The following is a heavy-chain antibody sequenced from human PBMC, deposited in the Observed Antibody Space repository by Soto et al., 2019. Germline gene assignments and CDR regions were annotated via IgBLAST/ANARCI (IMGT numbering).Heavy chain of an antibody. V-gene: IGHV3-33*01. D-gene: IGHD6-6*01. CDR1: GFTFSSYG. CDR3: ASGYPLYSSSSDNYYYYGMDV. J-gene: IGHJ6*02. Sequence: QVQLVESGGGVVQPGRSLRLSCAASGFTFSSYGMHWVRQAPGKGLEWVAVIWYDGSNKYYADSVKGRFTISRDNSKNSLYLQMNSLRAEDTAVYYCASGYPLYSSSSDNYYYYGMDVWGQGTTVTVSS. CDR2: IWYDGSNK.